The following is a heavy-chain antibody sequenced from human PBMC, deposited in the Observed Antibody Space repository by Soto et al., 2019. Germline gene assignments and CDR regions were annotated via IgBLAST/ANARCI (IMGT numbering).Heavy chain of an antibody. CDR2: IYYSGST. D-gene: IGHD6-13*01. CDR3: AGGYMADFDY. V-gene: IGHV4-39*01. Sequence: SETLSLTCTVSGGSISSSSYYWGWIRQPPGKGLEWIGSIYYSGSTYYNPSLKSRVTISVDTSKNQFSLKLSSVTAADTAVYYCAGGYMADFDYWGQGTLVTSPQ. J-gene: IGHJ4*02. CDR1: GGSISSSSYY.